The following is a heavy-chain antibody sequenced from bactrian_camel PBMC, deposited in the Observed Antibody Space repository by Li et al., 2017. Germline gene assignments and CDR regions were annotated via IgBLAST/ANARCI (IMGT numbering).Heavy chain of an antibody. V-gene: IGHV3S6*01. D-gene: IGHD4*01. CDR3: VTDLARRYSDYVSLPYY. Sequence: QVQLVESGGGSVQAGGNLTLSCATPALTPSGYCMGWFRQAPGKEVEWVAGITSLPSLFRAASYADSVKGRFTSSRDNAKNTVYLQMNSLKSEDTALYYCVTDLARRYSDYVSLPYYWGQGTQVTVS. CDR1: ALTPSGYC. CDR2: ITSLPSLFRAA. J-gene: IGHJ4*01.